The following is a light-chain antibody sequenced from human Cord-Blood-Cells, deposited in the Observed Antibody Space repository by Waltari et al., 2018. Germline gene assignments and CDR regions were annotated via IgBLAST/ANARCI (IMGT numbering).Light chain of an antibody. Sequence: QSALTQPPSASGSPGQSVTISSTGPSHDVGGYNYVSWYQHHPGKAPKLIVYEVSKRPSGVPDRFSGSKSGNTASLTVSGLQAEDEADYYCSSYAGSNNYVVFGGGTKLTVL. J-gene: IGLJ2*01. CDR2: EVS. V-gene: IGLV2-8*01. CDR3: SSYAGSNNYVV. CDR1: SHDVGGYNY.